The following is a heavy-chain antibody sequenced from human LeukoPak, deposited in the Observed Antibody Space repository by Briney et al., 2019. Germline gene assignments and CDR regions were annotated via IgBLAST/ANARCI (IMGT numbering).Heavy chain of an antibody. Sequence: ASGSVSCTASGGSFSSYTISWGRQAPGQGLGWVGGSIPILGTANYAQKFQGRVTITADESTSTAYMELSSLRSEDTAVYYCARAARVLRYVDWSRPDFDYWGQGTLVTVSS. V-gene: IGHV1-69*16. CDR1: GGSFSSYT. CDR2: SIPILGTA. D-gene: IGHD3-9*01. CDR3: ARAARVLRYVDWSRPDFDY. J-gene: IGHJ4*02.